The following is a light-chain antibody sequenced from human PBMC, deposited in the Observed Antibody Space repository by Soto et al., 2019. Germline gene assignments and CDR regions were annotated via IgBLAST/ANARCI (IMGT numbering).Light chain of an antibody. CDR2: AAS. V-gene: IGKV1-8*01. CDR3: QHYNSYSEA. CDR1: QGISSY. Sequence: SRLTQSPSSFSASTGDRATITWRASQGISSYLAWYQQKPGKAPKLLIYAASTLQSGVPSRFSGSGSGTDFTLTISCLQPDDFATYYCQHYNSYSEAFGQGTKVDIK. J-gene: IGKJ1*01.